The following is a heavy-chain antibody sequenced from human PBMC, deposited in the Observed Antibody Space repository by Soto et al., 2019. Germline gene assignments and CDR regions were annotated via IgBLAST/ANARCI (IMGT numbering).Heavy chain of an antibody. J-gene: IGHJ6*03. CDR1: GFTFGDYA. CDR3: TRDLDYDYIWGSSGYYYYMDV. Sequence: GSLRLSCTASGFTFGDYAMSWFRQAPGKGLEWVGFIRSKAYGGTTEYAASVKGRFTISRDDSKSIAYLQMNGLKTEDTAVYYCTRDLDYDYIWGSSGYYYYMDVWGKGTTVTVSS. D-gene: IGHD3-16*01. V-gene: IGHV3-49*03. CDR2: IRSKAYGGTT.